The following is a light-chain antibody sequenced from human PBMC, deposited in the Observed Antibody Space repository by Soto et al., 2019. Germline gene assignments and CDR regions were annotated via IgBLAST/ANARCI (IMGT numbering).Light chain of an antibody. V-gene: IGKV1-5*01. J-gene: IGKJ2*01. CDR1: QSISSW. CDR3: QQYNNYPYT. CDR2: DAS. Sequence: DIQMTQSPSTLSASVGDRVTITCRAGQSISSWLAWYQQKPGKAPKLLIYDASTLESGVPSRLSGSGSGTEFTLTISSLQPDDFATYYCQQYNNYPYTFGQGTKLEIK.